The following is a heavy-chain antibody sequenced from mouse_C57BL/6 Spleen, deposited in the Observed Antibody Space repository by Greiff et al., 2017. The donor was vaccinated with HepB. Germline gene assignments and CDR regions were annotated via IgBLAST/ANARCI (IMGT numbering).Heavy chain of an antibody. Sequence: VQLQQSGAELVKPGASVKMSCKASGYTFTSYWITWVKQRPGQGLEWIGDIYPGSGSTNYNEKFKSKATLTVDTSSSTAYMQLSSLTSEDSAVYYCARHYSNYVAWFAYWGQGTLVTVSA. CDR2: IYPGSGST. J-gene: IGHJ3*01. CDR1: GYTFTSYW. CDR3: ARHYSNYVAWFAY. D-gene: IGHD2-5*01. V-gene: IGHV1-55*01.